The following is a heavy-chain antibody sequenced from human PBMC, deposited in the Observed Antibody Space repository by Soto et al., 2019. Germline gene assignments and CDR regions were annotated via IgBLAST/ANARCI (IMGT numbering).Heavy chain of an antibody. J-gene: IGHJ4*02. CDR3: ARRSISSYEY. Sequence: GGSLRLSCAASGFTFSSYAMTWVRQAPGKGLEWVSGISGSGDSTYSADSVRGRFTISRDNSNNTLYLQMNSLRAEDTALYYCARRSISSYEYWGPGTLVTVSS. D-gene: IGHD6-6*01. CDR1: GFTFSSYA. V-gene: IGHV3-23*01. CDR2: ISGSGDST.